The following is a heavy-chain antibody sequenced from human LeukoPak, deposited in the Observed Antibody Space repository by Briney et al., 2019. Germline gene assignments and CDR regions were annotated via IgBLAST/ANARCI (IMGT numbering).Heavy chain of an antibody. CDR3: ARDHRDGPLYGDYPYFDY. V-gene: IGHV1-8*03. J-gene: IGHJ4*02. D-gene: IGHD4-17*01. CDR2: MNPSSGNT. CDR1: GYTFTSYD. Sequence: VKVSCKASGYTFTSYDINWVRQATGQGLEWMGWMNPSSGNTGYAQKFQGRVTITRNTSISTAYMELSSLRSEDTAVYYCARDHRDGPLYGDYPYFDYWGQGTLVTVSS.